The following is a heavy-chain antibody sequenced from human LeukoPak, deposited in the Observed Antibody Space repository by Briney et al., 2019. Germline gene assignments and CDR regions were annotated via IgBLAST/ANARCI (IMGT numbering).Heavy chain of an antibody. J-gene: IGHJ3*02. CDR3: ARGDYGGNSDASDI. V-gene: IGHV4-30-2*01. CDR2: IYHSGST. D-gene: IGHD4-23*01. CDR1: GGSISSGGYS. Sequence: SETLSLTCAVSGGSISSGGYSWSWIRQPPGKGLEWIGYIYHSGSTYYNPSLKSRVTISVDRSKNQFSLKLSSVTAADTAVYYCARGDYGGNSDASDIWGQGTMVTVSS.